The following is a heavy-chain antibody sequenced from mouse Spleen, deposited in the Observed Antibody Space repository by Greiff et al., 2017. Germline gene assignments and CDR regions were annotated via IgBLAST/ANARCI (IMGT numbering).Heavy chain of an antibody. J-gene: IGHJ2*01. V-gene: IGHV1-55*01. D-gene: IGHD1-2*01. CDR2: IYPGSGST. CDR1: GYTFTSYW. Sequence: QVQLQQPGAELVKPGASVKMSCKASGYTFTSYWITWVKQRPGQGLEWIGDIYPGSGSTNYNEKFKSKATLTVDTSSSTAYMQLSSLTSEDSAVYYCARAHITTATSYFDYWGQGTTLTVSS. CDR3: ARAHITTATSYFDY.